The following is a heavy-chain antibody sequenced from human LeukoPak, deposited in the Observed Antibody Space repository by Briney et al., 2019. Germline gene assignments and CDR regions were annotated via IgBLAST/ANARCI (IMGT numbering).Heavy chain of an antibody. Sequence: SETLSLTCTVSGYSISSGYYWGWIRQPPGKGLEWIGSTYHSGSTYYNPSLKSRVTISVDTSKNQFSLKLSSVTAADTAVYYCASGYGESTVDYWGQGTLVTVSS. D-gene: IGHD5-18*01. CDR2: TYHSGST. J-gene: IGHJ4*02. CDR1: GYSISSGYY. V-gene: IGHV4-38-2*02. CDR3: ASGYGESTVDY.